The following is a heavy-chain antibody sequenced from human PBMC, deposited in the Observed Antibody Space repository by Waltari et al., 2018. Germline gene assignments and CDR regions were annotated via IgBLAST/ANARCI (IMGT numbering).Heavy chain of an antibody. CDR3: ARDPYSDHDTLFDY. CDR1: GYTFVNFG. V-gene: IGHV1-18*01. CDR2: ISAYNGDR. J-gene: IGHJ4*02. Sequence: QVQLVQSGAEVKKPGASVKVSCKTFGYTFVNFGISWVRQAPGQGLEWMGWISAYNGDRKYAQRFQGRVTMTTESSTGTAYMEMRSLRLDDTAVYYCARDPYSDHDTLFDYWGQGALVTVSS. D-gene: IGHD5-12*01.